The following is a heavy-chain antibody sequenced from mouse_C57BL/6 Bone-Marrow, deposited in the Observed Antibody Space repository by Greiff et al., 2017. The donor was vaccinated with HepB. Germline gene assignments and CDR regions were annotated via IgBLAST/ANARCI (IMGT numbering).Heavy chain of an antibody. CDR3: TIYSNYAYFDY. V-gene: IGHV6-3*01. J-gene: IGHJ2*01. CDR1: GFTFSNYW. CDR2: IRLKSDNYAT. Sequence: EVQGVESGGGLVQPGGSMKLSCVASGFTFSNYWMNWVRQSPEKGLEWVAQIRLKSDNYATHYAESVKGRFTISRDDSKSSVYLQMNNLRAEDTGIYYCTIYSNYAYFDYWGQGTTLTVSS. D-gene: IGHD2-5*01.